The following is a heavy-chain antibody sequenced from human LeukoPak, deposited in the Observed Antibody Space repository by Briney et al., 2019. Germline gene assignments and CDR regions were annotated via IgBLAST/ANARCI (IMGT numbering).Heavy chain of an antibody. CDR3: ARVRTVVVPAAARDYYYYMDV. J-gene: IGHJ6*03. CDR2: ISGSGGST. V-gene: IGHV3-23*01. Sequence: GGSLRLSCAASGFTFSSYAMSWVRQAPGKGLEWVSAISGSGGSTYYADSVKGRFTISRDNSKNTLYLQMNSLRAEDTAVYYCARVRTVVVPAAARDYYYYMDVWGKGTTVTVSS. CDR1: GFTFSSYA. D-gene: IGHD2-2*01.